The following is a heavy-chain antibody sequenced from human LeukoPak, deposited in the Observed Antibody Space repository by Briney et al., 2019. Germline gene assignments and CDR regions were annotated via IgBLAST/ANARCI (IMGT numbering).Heavy chain of an antibody. V-gene: IGHV5-51*01. Sequence: ESLKIPCKGSGYRLTSYWIGWVPQVPRKGLGLMGIIYPGYSETRHSPSSQGQVTISAEKSISTAYRQWSTLKASDTAMEYCAGQGIAVAGIDYWGQGTLFTVSS. D-gene: IGHD6-19*01. J-gene: IGHJ4*03. CDR2: IYPGYSET. CDR1: GYRLTSYW. CDR3: AGQGIAVAGIDY.